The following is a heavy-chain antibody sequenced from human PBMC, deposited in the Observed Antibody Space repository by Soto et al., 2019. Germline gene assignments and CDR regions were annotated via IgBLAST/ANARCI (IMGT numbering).Heavy chain of an antibody. J-gene: IGHJ6*02. CDR2: ISAYNGNT. CDR1: GYTFTSYG. CDR3: AAGITGTDYYYYGMDV. D-gene: IGHD1-20*01. V-gene: IGHV1-18*01. Sequence: QVQLVQSGAEVKKPGASVKVSCKASGYTFTSYGISWVRQAPGQGLEWMGWISAYNGNTNYAQKLQGRVTMTTDTSTRTAYMELRSLRSDDTAVYYCAAGITGTDYYYYGMDVWGQGTTVTVSS.